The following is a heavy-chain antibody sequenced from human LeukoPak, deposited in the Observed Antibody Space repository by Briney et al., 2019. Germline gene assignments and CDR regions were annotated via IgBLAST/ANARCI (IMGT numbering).Heavy chain of an antibody. CDR3: AKSISD. J-gene: IGHJ4*02. CDR2: IKGKTDGGTI. CDR1: GLSFTNAW. V-gene: IGHV3-15*01. Sequence: GGSLRLSCAASGLSFTNAWMIWVRQAPGKGLEWVARIKGKTDGGTIDYAAPVKGRFTISRDDSTNMLYLQMNSLKIDDTALYYCAKSISDWGQGTLVTVSS. D-gene: IGHD3-3*02.